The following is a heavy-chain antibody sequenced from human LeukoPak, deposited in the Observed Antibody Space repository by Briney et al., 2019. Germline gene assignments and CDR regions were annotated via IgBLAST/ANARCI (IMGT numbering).Heavy chain of an antibody. CDR1: GGSISSSSYY. Sequence: PSETLSLTCTVPGGSISSSSYYWGWIRQPPGKGLEWIGSIYYSGGTYYNPSLKSRVTISVDTSKNQFSLKLSSVTAADTAVYYCARRDSGSYYDAFDIWGQGTMVTVSS. CDR2: IYYSGGT. CDR3: ARRDSGSYYDAFDI. J-gene: IGHJ3*02. D-gene: IGHD1-26*01. V-gene: IGHV4-39*01.